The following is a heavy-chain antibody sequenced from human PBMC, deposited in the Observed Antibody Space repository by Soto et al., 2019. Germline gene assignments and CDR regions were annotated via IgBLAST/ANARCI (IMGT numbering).Heavy chain of an antibody. J-gene: IGHJ4*02. CDR2: ISGSGGLT. CDR1: GFTFRSYG. CDR3: AKWTSLYRSPFDS. D-gene: IGHD2-8*01. Sequence: EVQLLESGGNLVQPGGSLRLSCEASGFTFRSYGMSWVRQAPGKGLEWVAGISGSGGLTYYADSVKGRFVISRDNTKNTVSLQMSSLKADDTALYYCAKWTSLYRSPFDSWGQGALVSVSS. V-gene: IGHV3-23*01.